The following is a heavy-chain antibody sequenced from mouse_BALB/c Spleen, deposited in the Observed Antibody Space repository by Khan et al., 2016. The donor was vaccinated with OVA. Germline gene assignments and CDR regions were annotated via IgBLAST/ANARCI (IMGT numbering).Heavy chain of an antibody. J-gene: IGHJ4*01. CDR2: IAPGSGSD. CDR1: GYTFTSYW. V-gene: IGHV1S41*01. D-gene: IGHD1-1*02. Sequence: DLVEPGASVKLSCKASGYTFTSYWISWIKQRPGQGLEWIGRIAPGSGSDYYNEIFKGKATLTVDTSSSTAYIQLSSLSSEDSAVYFCARSKYLRCGLYSMDYRGQGTSVTVSS. CDR3: ARSKYLRCGLYSMDY.